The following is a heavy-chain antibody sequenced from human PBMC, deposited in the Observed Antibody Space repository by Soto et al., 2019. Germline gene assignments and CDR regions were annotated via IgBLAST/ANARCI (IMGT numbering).Heavy chain of an antibody. D-gene: IGHD3-10*01. CDR3: ARGSTIVRGAPSWFDP. V-gene: IGHV1-69*02. J-gene: IGHJ5*02. CDR2: IIPIAAIA. Sequence: QVQLVQSGAEVKKPGSSVKVSCKASGGTFSRYTINWVRQAPGQGLEWMGRIIPIAAIANYTQKFQGRVTITVDKSSTTASMELSSLRSDDTAVYYCARGSTIVRGAPSWFDP. CDR1: GGTFSRYT.